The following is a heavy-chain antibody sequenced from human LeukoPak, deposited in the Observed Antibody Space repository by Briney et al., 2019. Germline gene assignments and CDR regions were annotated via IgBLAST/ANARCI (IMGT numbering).Heavy chain of an antibody. V-gene: IGHV3-11*01. CDR2: ISTNGGTI. J-gene: IGHJ4*02. Sequence: PGGSLRLSCAASGFDFSVYYMSWIRQAPGKGLEWISYISTNGGTIYYADSVKGRFTISRDSAKKSLYLQMHSLRAEDTAVYYCARISGSYYDYFDYWGQGTVFTVSS. D-gene: IGHD1-26*01. CDR3: ARISGSYYDYFDY. CDR1: GFDFSVYY.